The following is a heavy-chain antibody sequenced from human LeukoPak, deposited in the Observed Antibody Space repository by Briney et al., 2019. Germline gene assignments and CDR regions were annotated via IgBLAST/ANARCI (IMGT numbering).Heavy chain of an antibody. Sequence: GGSLRLSCVASGFTFSDHWMHWVRQAPGKGLEWVSYINHNGEMIFYPDFVKGRFTISRDNAKNSLYLQMNSLRDEDTAVYYCARDNDWAFHYWGQGTLVTVSS. V-gene: IGHV3-48*02. D-gene: IGHD3-9*01. CDR1: GFTFSDHW. CDR3: ARDNDWAFHY. J-gene: IGHJ4*02. CDR2: INHNGEMI.